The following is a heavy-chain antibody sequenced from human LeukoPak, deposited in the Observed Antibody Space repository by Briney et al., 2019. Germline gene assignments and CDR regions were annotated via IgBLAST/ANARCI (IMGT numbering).Heavy chain of an antibody. D-gene: IGHD5-18*01. V-gene: IGHV4-59*01. Sequence: SETLSLTCTVSGGSISSYYWSWIRQHPGKGLEWIGYIYYSGSTNYNPSLKSRVTISVDTSKSQFSLKLSSVTAADTAVYYCASYSGDSYGSDAFDIWGQGSMVTVSS. CDR2: IYYSGST. J-gene: IGHJ3*02. CDR1: GGSISSYY. CDR3: ASYSGDSYGSDAFDI.